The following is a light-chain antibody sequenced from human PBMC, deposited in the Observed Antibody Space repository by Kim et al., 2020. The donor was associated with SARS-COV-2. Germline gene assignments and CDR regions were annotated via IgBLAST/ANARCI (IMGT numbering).Light chain of an antibody. CDR3: QAWDSSTYV. J-gene: IGLJ1*01. CDR1: KLGGKY. Sequence: SPGQTATITCSGDKLGGKYAFWNQQKPCQSPVLVIYQDSKRPSGIPERFSGSNSGNTATLTISGTQAMDEADYYCQAWDSSTYVFGTGTKVTVL. V-gene: IGLV3-1*01. CDR2: QDS.